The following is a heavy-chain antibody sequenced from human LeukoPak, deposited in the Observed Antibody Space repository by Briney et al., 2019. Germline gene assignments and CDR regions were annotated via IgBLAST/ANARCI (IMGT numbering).Heavy chain of an antibody. V-gene: IGHV3-30*02. CDR1: GFTFSSYG. D-gene: IGHD6-19*01. J-gene: IGHJ3*02. CDR2: IRYDGSNK. Sequence: PGGSLRLSCAASGFTFSSYGMHWVRQAPGKGLEWVAFIRYDGSNKYYADSVKGRFTISRDNSKTTLYLQMNSLRAEDTAVYYCAKAIAVADLDAFDIWGQGTMVTVSS. CDR3: AKAIAVADLDAFDI.